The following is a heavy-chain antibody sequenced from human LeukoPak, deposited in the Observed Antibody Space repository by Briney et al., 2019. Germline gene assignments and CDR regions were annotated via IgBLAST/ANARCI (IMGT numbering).Heavy chain of an antibody. CDR2: ISGSGDST. Sequence: GGSLRLSCAASGFTFSNYAMRWVRQAPGKGLEWVSGISGSGDSTYYADSVKGRFTISRDNSKNTLYLQMNSLRAEDTAVYYCARRSGIAVAGAFDYWGQGTLVTVS. J-gene: IGHJ4*02. CDR3: ARRSGIAVAGAFDY. V-gene: IGHV3-23*01. CDR1: GFTFSNYA. D-gene: IGHD6-19*01.